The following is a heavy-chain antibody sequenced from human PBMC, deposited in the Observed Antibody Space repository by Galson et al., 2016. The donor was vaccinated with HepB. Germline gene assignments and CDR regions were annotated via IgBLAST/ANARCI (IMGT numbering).Heavy chain of an antibody. CDR1: GDSVSSKSAA. Sequence: CAISGDSVSSKSAAWNWIRQSPSKGLEWLGRTYYRSKWYNDYAVSVKSRITINPDTSKNQFSLELTSVTAADTAVYYCARDCSSTSCFDFWGQGTLVTVSS. J-gene: IGHJ4*02. CDR3: ARDCSSTSCFDF. CDR2: TYYRSKWYN. V-gene: IGHV6-1*01. D-gene: IGHD2-2*01.